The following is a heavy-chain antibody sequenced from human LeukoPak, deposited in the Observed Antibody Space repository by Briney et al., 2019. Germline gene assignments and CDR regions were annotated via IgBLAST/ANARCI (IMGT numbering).Heavy chain of an antibody. V-gene: IGHV4-59*12. CDR2: IHYSGST. CDR3: ARGPGAISKEAFDI. CDR1: GGSISSYY. J-gene: IGHJ3*02. Sequence: PSETLSLTCTVSGGSISSYYWSWIRQPPGKGLEWIGYIHYSGSTNYNPSLKSRVTISVDTSKNQFSLKLSSVTAADTAVYYCARGPGAISKEAFDIWGQGTMVTVYS. D-gene: IGHD3-3*01.